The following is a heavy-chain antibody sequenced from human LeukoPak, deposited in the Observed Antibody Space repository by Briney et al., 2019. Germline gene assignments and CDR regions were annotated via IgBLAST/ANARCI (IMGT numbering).Heavy chain of an antibody. D-gene: IGHD3-22*01. Sequence: SQTLSLTCTVSGGSISSGVDYWSWIRQPPGKGLEWIAYMYYSGSTYYNPSLKSRVTMSADTSKNQLSLKLSSVTAADTAVYYCARPYYYDSRIDPWGQGILVTVSS. V-gene: IGHV4-30-4*01. J-gene: IGHJ5*02. CDR2: MYYSGST. CDR1: GGSISSGVDY. CDR3: ARPYYYDSRIDP.